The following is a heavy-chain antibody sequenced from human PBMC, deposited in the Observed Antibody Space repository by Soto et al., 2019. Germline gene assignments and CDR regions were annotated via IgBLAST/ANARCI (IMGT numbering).Heavy chain of an antibody. CDR3: ARGITMIVVTEYNWFDP. CDR1: GYTFTGYY. J-gene: IGHJ5*02. D-gene: IGHD3-22*01. Sequence: QVQLMQSGAEVKKPGASVKVSCKASGYTFTGYYMHWVRQAPGQGLEWMGWINPNSGGTNYAQKFQGRVTMTRDTSISTAYMELSRLRSDDTAVYYCARGITMIVVTEYNWFDPWGQGTLVTVSS. V-gene: IGHV1-2*02. CDR2: INPNSGGT.